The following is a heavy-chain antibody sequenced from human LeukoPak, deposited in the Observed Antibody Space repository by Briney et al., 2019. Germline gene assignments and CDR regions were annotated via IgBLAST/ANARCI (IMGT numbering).Heavy chain of an antibody. V-gene: IGHV4-59*01. CDR3: ARVWDDGSVTDY. J-gene: IGHJ4*02. CDR2: TYYTGST. CDR1: GGSISNYY. D-gene: IGHD3-10*01. Sequence: PSETLSLTCTVSGGSISNYYWSWVRQPPGKALEWIGNTYYTGSTNYNPSLESRLTISIDTSKTQFSLKMSSVTAADTAVYFCARVWDDGSVTDYWGQGTLVTVSS.